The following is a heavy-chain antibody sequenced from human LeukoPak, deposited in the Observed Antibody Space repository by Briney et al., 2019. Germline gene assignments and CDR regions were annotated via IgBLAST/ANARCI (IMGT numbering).Heavy chain of an antibody. CDR3: AGGDSGSYYGAFDI. CDR2: ISTNGGST. Sequence: GGSLRLSCAASGFTFSSYAMHWVRQAPGKGLEYVSSISTNGGSTYYANSVKGRFTISRDNSKNTLYLQMGSLRAEDMATYYCAGGDSGSYYGAFDIWGQGTMVTVSS. D-gene: IGHD1-26*01. V-gene: IGHV3-64*01. J-gene: IGHJ3*02. CDR1: GFTFSSYA.